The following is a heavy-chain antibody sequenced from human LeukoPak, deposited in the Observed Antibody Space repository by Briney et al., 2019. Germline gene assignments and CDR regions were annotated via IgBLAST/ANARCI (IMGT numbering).Heavy chain of an antibody. CDR2: IYPGDSDT. CDR1: GYSFTSYW. J-gene: IGHJ4*02. CDR3: ARRGGGYCSGDSCYSAPFDY. Sequence: GESLKISREGSGYSFTSYWIGWVRQMPGKGLEGMGIIYPGDSDTRYSPSFEGQVTISADKSISTAYLKWSSLKASDTAMYYCARRGGGYCSGDSCYSAPFDYWGQGTLVTVSS. D-gene: IGHD2-15*01. V-gene: IGHV5-51*01.